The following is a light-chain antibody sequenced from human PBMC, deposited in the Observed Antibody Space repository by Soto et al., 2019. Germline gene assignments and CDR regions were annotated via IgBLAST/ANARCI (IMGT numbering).Light chain of an antibody. V-gene: IGLV2-14*01. J-gene: IGLJ1*01. Sequence: QSALTQPASVSGSPGQSITISCTGTSSDVGGYNYVSWYQQYPVKAPKLMIYEVSNRPSGVSNRFYGSKSGNTASLTISGLQAEDEADYYCRSYTTSSNFFYGFGIGSKVTV. CDR1: SSDVGGYNY. CDR2: EVS. CDR3: RSYTTSSNFFYG.